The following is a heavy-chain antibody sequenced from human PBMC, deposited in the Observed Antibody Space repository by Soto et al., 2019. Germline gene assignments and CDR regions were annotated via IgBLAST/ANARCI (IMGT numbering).Heavy chain of an antibody. CDR2: ISWDGGST. Sequence: DVQLVESGGVVVQPGGSLRLSCAASGFTFDDYTMHWVRQAPGKGLEWVSLISWDGGSTYYADSVKGRFTISRDNTKNSLYLQMNSLRTEDTALYYCAKGEYGSPFDYWGQGTLVTVSS. J-gene: IGHJ4*02. D-gene: IGHD4-17*01. CDR1: GFTFDDYT. V-gene: IGHV3-43*01. CDR3: AKGEYGSPFDY.